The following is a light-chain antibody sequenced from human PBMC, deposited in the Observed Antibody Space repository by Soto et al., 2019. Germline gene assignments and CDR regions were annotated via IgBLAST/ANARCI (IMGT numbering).Light chain of an antibody. V-gene: IGKV3-15*01. J-gene: IGKJ2*01. CDR2: GAS. CDR1: QSVSSN. CDR3: QQYNNCPMYT. Sequence: EIVMTQSPATLSVSPGERATLSCRASQSVSSNLAWYQQKPGQAPRLLIYGASTRATGIPARFSGSGSGTEFTLTISSLQSEDFAVYYWQQYNNCPMYTFGQGTKLEIK.